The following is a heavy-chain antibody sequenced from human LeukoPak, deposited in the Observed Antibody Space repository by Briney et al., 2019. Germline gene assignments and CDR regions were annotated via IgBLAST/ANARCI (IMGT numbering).Heavy chain of an antibody. Sequence: PGGSLRLSCAASGFTFSSYAMSWVRQAPGKGLEWVSAISGSGGNTYYADSVKGRFTISRDNVENSLYLQMNSLRDEDTAVYYCARVAAGYSVNYFDYWGQGTLVTVSS. V-gene: IGHV3-23*01. CDR2: ISGSGGNT. CDR3: ARVAAGYSVNYFDY. D-gene: IGHD4-23*01. J-gene: IGHJ4*02. CDR1: GFTFSSYA.